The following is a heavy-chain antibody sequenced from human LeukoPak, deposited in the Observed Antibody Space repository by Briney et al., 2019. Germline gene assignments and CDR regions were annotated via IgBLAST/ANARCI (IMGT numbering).Heavy chain of an antibody. J-gene: IGHJ6*03. V-gene: IGHV4-59*12. Sequence: PSETLSLTCTVSGGSISSYYWSWIRQPPGKGLEWIGYIYYSGSTNYNPSLKSRVTISVDTSKNQFSLKLSSVTAADTAVYYCARIGGYSSGWYGSRRRYYYYYMDVWGKGTTVTISS. CDR2: IYYSGST. CDR3: ARIGGYSSGWYGSRRRYYYYYMDV. D-gene: IGHD6-19*01. CDR1: GGSISSYY.